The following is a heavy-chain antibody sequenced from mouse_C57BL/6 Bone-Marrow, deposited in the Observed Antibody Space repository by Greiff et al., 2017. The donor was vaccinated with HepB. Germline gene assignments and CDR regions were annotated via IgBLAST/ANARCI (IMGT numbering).Heavy chain of an antibody. CDR1: GYTFTSYG. CDR2: IYPRSGNN. Sequence: QVQLQQSGAELARPGASVKLSCKASGYTFTSYGISWVKQRTGQGLEWIGEIYPRSGNNYYNEKFKGKATLTADKSYSTAYMELRSLTSEDSAVYFCARSGFAYWGQGTLVTVSA. V-gene: IGHV1-81*01. CDR3: ARSGFAY. J-gene: IGHJ3*01.